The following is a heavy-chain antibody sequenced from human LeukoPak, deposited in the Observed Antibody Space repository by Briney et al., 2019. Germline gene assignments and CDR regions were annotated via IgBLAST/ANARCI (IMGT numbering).Heavy chain of an antibody. CDR3: ASVALRYCSGGSCYPDY. D-gene: IGHD2-15*01. Sequence: GGSLRLSCAASGFTFSSYSMNWVRQAPGKGLEWVSYISSSSSYICYADPVKGVVTISRDNAKNSLYLQMNSLRAEDTAVYYCASVALRYCSGGSCYPDYWGQGTMVTVSS. V-gene: IGHV3-21*01. J-gene: IGHJ4*02. CDR1: GFTFSSYS. CDR2: ISSSSSYI.